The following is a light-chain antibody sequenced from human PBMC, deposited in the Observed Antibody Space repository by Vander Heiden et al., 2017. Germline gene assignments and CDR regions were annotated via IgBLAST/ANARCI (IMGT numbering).Light chain of an antibody. CDR3: SSYTSSTTLVI. CDR1: SSDIGGYDY. CDR2: DVS. Sequence: SALTQPASVSGSPSQSLTISCTGTSSDIGGYDYVSWYQQHPGKAPKLMIYDVSNRPSGISNRFSGSKSGNTASLTIAGLQAEDEADYYCSSYTSSTTLVIFGGGTKLTVL. J-gene: IGLJ2*01. V-gene: IGLV2-14*01.